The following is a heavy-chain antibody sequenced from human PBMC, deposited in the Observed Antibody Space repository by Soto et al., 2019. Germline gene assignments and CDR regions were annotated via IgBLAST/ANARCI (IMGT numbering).Heavy chain of an antibody. Sequence: PSETLSLTCTVSGDSISNYYWAWIRQPPGKGLEWIGYVHSNGNTHHNPSLKSRVTISMDTSKNQFSLNLNSVTAADTAVYYCARVRHINAFDIWGQGTMVTVSS. D-gene: IGHD1-20*01. CDR1: GDSISNYY. V-gene: IGHV4-59*08. CDR2: VHSNGNT. J-gene: IGHJ3*02. CDR3: ARVRHINAFDI.